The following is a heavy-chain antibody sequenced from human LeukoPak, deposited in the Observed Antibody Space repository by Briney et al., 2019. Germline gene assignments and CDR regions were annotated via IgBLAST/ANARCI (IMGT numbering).Heavy chain of an antibody. Sequence: ASMKVSCKASEYTFTNYDINWVRQATGQGLEWMGWINPNSGNTGYTQKFQGRVTMTRYTSLNTAYMELTSLKSEDTAVYYCARSLGTYWGKDFLNWFDPWGQGTLVTVSS. J-gene: IGHJ5*02. V-gene: IGHV1-8*01. CDR3: ARSLGTYWGKDFLNWFDP. CDR1: EYTFTNYD. CDR2: INPNSGNT. D-gene: IGHD3-16*01.